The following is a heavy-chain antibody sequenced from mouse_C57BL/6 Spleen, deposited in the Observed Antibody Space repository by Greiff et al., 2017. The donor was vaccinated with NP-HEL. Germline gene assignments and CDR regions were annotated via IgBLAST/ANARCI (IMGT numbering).Heavy chain of an antibody. V-gene: IGHV5-4*01. CDR2: ISDGGSYT. CDR3: ARDPLRDGYPSWFAY. J-gene: IGHJ3*01. CDR1: GFTFSSYA. Sequence: EVQLVESGGGLVKPGGSLKLSCAASGFTFSSYAMSWVRQTPEKRLEWVATISDGGSYTYYPDNVKGRFTISRDNAKNNLYLQMSHLKSEDTAMYYCARDPLRDGYPSWFAYWGQGTLVTVSA. D-gene: IGHD2-3*01.